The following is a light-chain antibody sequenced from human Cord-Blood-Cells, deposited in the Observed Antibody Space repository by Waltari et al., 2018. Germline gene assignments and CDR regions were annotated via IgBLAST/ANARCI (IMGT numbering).Light chain of an antibody. Sequence: QSALTQPASVSGSPGQSITISCTATSSDAGGYNYVPWYPPHPGKAPKLMVYDVRKRPSGVSNRFSGSKSGNTASLTISGLQAEDEADYYCSSYTSSSTWVFGGGTKLTVL. CDR2: DVR. CDR3: SSYTSSSTWV. CDR1: SSDAGGYNY. V-gene: IGLV2-14*01. J-gene: IGLJ3*02.